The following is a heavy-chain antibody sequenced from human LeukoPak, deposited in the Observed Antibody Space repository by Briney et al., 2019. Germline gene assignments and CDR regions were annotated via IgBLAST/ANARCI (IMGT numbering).Heavy chain of an antibody. J-gene: IGHJ3*02. CDR2: ISYDGSNK. D-gene: IGHD4-17*01. Sequence: PGRSLRLSCAAPGFTFSSYGMHWVRQAPGKGLEWVAVISYDGSNKYYADSVKGRFTISRDNSKNTLYLQMNSLRAEDTAVYYCAKASDYGDYEFWAFDIWGQGTMVTVSS. V-gene: IGHV3-30*18. CDR3: AKASDYGDYEFWAFDI. CDR1: GFTFSSYG.